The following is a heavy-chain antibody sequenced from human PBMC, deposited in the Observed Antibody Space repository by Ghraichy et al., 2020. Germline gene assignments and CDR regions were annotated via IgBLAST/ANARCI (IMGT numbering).Heavy chain of an antibody. Sequence: SQTLSLTCAVYGGSFSGYYWSWIRQPPGKGLEWIGEINHSGSTNYNPSLKSRVTISVDTSKNQFSLKLSSVTAADTAVYYCARGRIAAAGGYYYYYYGMDVWGQGTTVTVSS. CDR3: ARGRIAAAGGYYYYYYGMDV. D-gene: IGHD6-13*01. J-gene: IGHJ6*02. V-gene: IGHV4-34*01. CDR1: GGSFSGYY. CDR2: INHSGST.